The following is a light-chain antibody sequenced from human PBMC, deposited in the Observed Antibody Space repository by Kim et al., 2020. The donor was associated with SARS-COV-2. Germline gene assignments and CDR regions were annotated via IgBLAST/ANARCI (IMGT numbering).Light chain of an antibody. CDR3: QHYEDLPCT. CDR2: DAS. CDR1: QDIRKY. Sequence: IQMTQSPSSLSASVGDRVTITCQASQDIRKYLNWYQHKPGKGPKLLIYDASNLETGVPSRFSGSGSGTHFTFPISSLQPEDIATYYCQHYEDLPCTFGGGTKVDIK. J-gene: IGKJ4*01. V-gene: IGKV1-33*01.